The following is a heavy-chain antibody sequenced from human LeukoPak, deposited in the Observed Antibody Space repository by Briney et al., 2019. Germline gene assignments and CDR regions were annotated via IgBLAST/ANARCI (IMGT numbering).Heavy chain of an antibody. J-gene: IGHJ4*02. V-gene: IGHV3-7*01. CDR2: IKQDGGEK. CDR3: ARYYDFWSGYPPFDY. CDR1: GFTFSSYW. Sequence: PGGSLRLSCAASGFTFSSYWMSWVRQAPGRGLEWVANIKQDGGEKYYVDSVKGRFTISRDNAKNSLFLQMNSLRVEDTAVYYCARYYDFWSGYPPFDYWGQGTLVTVSS. D-gene: IGHD3-3*01.